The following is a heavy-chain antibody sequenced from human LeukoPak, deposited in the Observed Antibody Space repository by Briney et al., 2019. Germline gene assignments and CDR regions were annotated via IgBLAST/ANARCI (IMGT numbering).Heavy chain of an antibody. D-gene: IGHD2-21*02. V-gene: IGHV3-23*01. J-gene: IGHJ4*02. CDR1: GFSFSNYA. CDR2: MGGSTGNT. Sequence: GGSLRLSCAASGFSFSNYALSWVRQAPGKGLEWVSSMGGSTGNTYYADSVKGRLTISRDNSKNTLYLQMKSLRGDDTAVYYCAKPPLEYCGGDCSYFFDNWGQGTLVTVSS. CDR3: AKPPLEYCGGDCSYFFDN.